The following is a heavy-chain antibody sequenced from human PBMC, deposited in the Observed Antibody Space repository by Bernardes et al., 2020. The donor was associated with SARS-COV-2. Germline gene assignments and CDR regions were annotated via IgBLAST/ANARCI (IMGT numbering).Heavy chain of an antibody. Sequence: GGSLRLSCAVSGFTFSSYGMHWVRQAPGTGLEWVAVISYDGSNQYYANSVKGRFTISRDNSKNTLYLQMNSLRAEDTAVYYCAKDHTMMIVVVPLLRYYYYGMDVWGQGTTVTVSS. J-gene: IGHJ6*02. CDR2: ISYDGSNQ. D-gene: IGHD3-22*01. CDR3: AKDHTMMIVVVPLLRYYYYGMDV. V-gene: IGHV3-30*18. CDR1: GFTFSSYG.